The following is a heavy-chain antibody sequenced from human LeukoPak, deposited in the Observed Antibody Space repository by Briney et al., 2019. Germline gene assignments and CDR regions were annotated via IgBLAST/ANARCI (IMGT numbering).Heavy chain of an antibody. CDR2: ISSSGDST. Sequence: GGSLRLSWSVSGFTFSSCAIYWVCQAPGKGLEYVSAISSSGDSTYYADSVKGRFTISRDNSKNTLYLQMSSLGAEDTAVYYCVRVRYCSSTSCHGGWFDPWGQGTLVTVSS. CDR1: GFTFSSCA. V-gene: IGHV3-64D*06. CDR3: VRVRYCSSTSCHGGWFDP. D-gene: IGHD2-2*01. J-gene: IGHJ5*02.